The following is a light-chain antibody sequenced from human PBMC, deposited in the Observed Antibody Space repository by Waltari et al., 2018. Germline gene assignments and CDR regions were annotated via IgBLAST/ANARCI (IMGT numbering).Light chain of an antibody. CDR2: LAS. CDR3: QQCYTLPYT. J-gene: IGKJ2*01. V-gene: IGKV4-1*01. CDR1: VLSSQKHQNY. Sequence: VLSSQKHQNYLGWYQQEPGQPTKLLISLASTRECGVRDRFSGSGSVRDFTHTIRSLQAEDVAVYYCQQCYTLPYTFGQGTKLEIK.